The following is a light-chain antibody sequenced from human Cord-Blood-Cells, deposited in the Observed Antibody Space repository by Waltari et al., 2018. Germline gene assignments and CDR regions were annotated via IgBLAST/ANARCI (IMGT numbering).Light chain of an antibody. Sequence: QSVLTQPPSASGTPGQRVTISCSRSSSTIASNTVNWYQQLPGTAPKLLIYSNNQRPSGVPDRFSGSKSGTSASLAISGLQSEDEADYYCAAWDDSLNGPVFGGGTKLTVL. J-gene: IGLJ3*02. V-gene: IGLV1-44*01. CDR2: SNN. CDR1: SSTIASNT. CDR3: AAWDDSLNGPV.